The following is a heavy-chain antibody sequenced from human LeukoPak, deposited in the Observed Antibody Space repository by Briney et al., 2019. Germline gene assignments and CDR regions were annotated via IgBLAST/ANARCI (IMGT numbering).Heavy chain of an antibody. V-gene: IGHV1-18*01. CDR2: ISAYNGNT. Sequence: GASVKVSCKASGYTFTSYGISWVRQAPGQGLEWMGWISAYNGNTNYAQKLQGRVTMTTDTSTSTAYMELRSLRSDDTAVYYCARGDYDYVWGSYRYTALGPPLDYWGQGTLVTVSS. CDR3: ARGDYDYVWGSYRYTALGPPLDY. CDR1: GYTFTSYG. D-gene: IGHD3-16*02. J-gene: IGHJ4*02.